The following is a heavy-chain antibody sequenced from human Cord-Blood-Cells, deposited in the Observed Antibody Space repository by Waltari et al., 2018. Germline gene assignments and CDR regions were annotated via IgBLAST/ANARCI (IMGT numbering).Heavy chain of an antibody. CDR2: IYHSGST. CDR3: ARKAATNFDY. V-gene: IGHV4-38-2*01. D-gene: IGHD5-12*01. CDR1: GYSISSGYY. J-gene: IGHJ4*02. Sequence: QVQLQVSGPGLVKPSETLSLTCAVSGYSISSGYYWGWIRQPPGTGLEWIGSIYHSGSTDYNPSLKSRVTISVDTSKNQFSRKLSSVTAADTAVYYCARKAATNFDYWGQGTLVTVSS.